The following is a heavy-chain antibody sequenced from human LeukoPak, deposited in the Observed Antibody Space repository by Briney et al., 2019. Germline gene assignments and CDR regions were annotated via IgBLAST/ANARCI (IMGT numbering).Heavy chain of an antibody. Sequence: WQTLSLTCAISGDSVSSNSAAWNWIRQSPSRGLEWLGRTYYRSKWYNDYAVSVKSRITINPDTSKNQFSLQLNSVTPEDTAVYYCARGGIAVAGNNWFDPWGQGTLVTVSS. CDR1: GDSVSSNSAA. CDR3: ARGGIAVAGNNWFDP. D-gene: IGHD6-19*01. J-gene: IGHJ5*02. V-gene: IGHV6-1*01. CDR2: TYYRSKWYN.